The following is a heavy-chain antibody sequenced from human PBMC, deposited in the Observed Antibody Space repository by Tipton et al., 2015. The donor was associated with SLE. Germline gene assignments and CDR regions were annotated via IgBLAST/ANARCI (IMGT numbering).Heavy chain of an antibody. CDR2: IQYTGEHR. CDR3: ARDPGYGGNSDPFDI. D-gene: IGHD4-23*01. V-gene: IGHV3-33*05. Sequence: SLRLSCEATGIIFSGYGMHWVRQAPGGGLEWVAFIQYTGEHRFYADSVKGRFTISRDNSKNTLYLQMNSLRAEDTAVYYCARDPGYGGNSDPFDIWGQGTMVTVSS. CDR1: GIIFSGYG. J-gene: IGHJ3*02.